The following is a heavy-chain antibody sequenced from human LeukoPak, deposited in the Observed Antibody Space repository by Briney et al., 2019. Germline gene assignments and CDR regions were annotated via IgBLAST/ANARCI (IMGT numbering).Heavy chain of an antibody. V-gene: IGHV3-21*01. Sequence: GGSLRLSCAASGFTFSSYSMNWVRQAPGKGLEWVSSISSSSSYIYYADSVKGRFTISRDNAKSSLYLQMNSLRAEDTAVYYCALGYYCDSSGYYSDAFDIWGQGTTVTVSS. J-gene: IGHJ3*02. CDR1: GFTFSSYS. D-gene: IGHD3-22*01. CDR2: ISSSSSYI. CDR3: ALGYYCDSSGYYSDAFDI.